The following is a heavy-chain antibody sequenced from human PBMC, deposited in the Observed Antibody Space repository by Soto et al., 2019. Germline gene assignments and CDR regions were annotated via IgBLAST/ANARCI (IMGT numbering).Heavy chain of an antibody. CDR3: ARAPGGLLAVAVHYYYGMDV. J-gene: IGHJ6*02. CDR2: IKQDGSEK. CDR1: GFTFSSYW. D-gene: IGHD6-19*01. V-gene: IGHV3-7*03. Sequence: EVQLVESGGGLVQPGGSLRLSCAASGFTFSSYWMSWVRQAPGKGLEWVANIKQDGSEKYYVDSVKGRFTISRDNAKNSLCLQMNSLRAEDTAVYYCARAPGGLLAVAVHYYYGMDVWGQGTTVTVSS.